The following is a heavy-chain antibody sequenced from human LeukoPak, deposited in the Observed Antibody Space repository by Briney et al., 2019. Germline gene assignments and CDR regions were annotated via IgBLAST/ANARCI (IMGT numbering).Heavy chain of an antibody. CDR1: GGSFSGYF. CDR3: ARADRGHFASAY. Sequence: SKTLSLTCAVYGGSFSGYFWTWIRQTPGKGLEWIGEIHHSGSPRYNPSLKSRVTITVDTSRNQFSLKLRSVTAADTAVYFCARADRGHFASAYWGQGTLVTVSS. D-gene: IGHD3-10*01. J-gene: IGHJ4*02. CDR2: IHHSGSP. V-gene: IGHV4-34*01.